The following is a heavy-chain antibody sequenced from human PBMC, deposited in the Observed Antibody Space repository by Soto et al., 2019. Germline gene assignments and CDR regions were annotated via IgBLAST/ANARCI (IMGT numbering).Heavy chain of an antibody. V-gene: IGHV4-4*02. CDR1: SGSISSSNW. CDR3: ARATESKDYYYYYSMDV. J-gene: IGHJ6*03. D-gene: IGHD4-4*01. CDR2: IYHSGST. Sequence: QVQLQESGPGLVKPSGTLSLTCAVSSGSISSSNWWSWVRQPPGKGLEWIGEIYHSGSTNYNPSLKCRVTISVDKSKSQFSLKLSSVTASDTAVYYCARATESKDYYYYYSMDVWVKGTTVTVSS.